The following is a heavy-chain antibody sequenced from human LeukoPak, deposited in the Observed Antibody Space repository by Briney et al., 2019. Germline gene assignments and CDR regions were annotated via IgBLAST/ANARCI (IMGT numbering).Heavy chain of an antibody. J-gene: IGHJ4*02. CDR1: GGTFSSYA. Sequence: SVKVSCKASGGTFSSYAISWVRQAPGQGLEWVGGIIPIFGTANYAQKFQGRVTITADESTSTAYMELSSLRSEDTAVYYCARDPTPYYYDSSGYSHFDYWGQGTLVTVSS. V-gene: IGHV1-69*13. D-gene: IGHD3-22*01. CDR2: IIPIFGTA. CDR3: ARDPTPYYYDSSGYSHFDY.